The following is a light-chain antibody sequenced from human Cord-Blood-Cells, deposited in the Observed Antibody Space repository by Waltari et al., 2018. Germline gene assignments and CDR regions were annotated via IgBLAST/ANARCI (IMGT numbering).Light chain of an antibody. Sequence: QSALTQPASVSGSPGQSITIACTGTSSDVGGYNHVSWYQQHPGNAPKLMIYEVSNRPSGVSNRFSGSKSGNTASLTISGLQAEDEADYYCSSYTSSSTYVFGTGTKVTVL. J-gene: IGLJ1*01. V-gene: IGLV2-14*01. CDR2: EVS. CDR3: SSYTSSSTYV. CDR1: SSDVGGYNH.